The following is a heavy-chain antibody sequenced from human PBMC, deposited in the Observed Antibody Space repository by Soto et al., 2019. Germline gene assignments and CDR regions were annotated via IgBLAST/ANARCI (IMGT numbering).Heavy chain of an antibody. CDR1: GFRFSSYS. D-gene: IGHD3-22*01. CDR2: ITATVDRT. CDR3: ATMNGYFEY. Sequence: GGSLRLSCADSGFRFSSYSMSWVRQTPGKGLEWVAAITATVDRTYYADSVTGRFTISRDNSKKTHYLQMTSLRAEDTAMYYCATMNGYFEYWGQGTPVTVSS. V-gene: IGHV3-23*01. J-gene: IGHJ4*02.